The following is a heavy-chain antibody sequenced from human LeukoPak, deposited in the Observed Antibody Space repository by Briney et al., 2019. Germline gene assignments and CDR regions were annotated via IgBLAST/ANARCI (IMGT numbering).Heavy chain of an antibody. Sequence: KPSETLALTCAVYGGSFSGYYWSWIRQPAGKGLEWIGRIYTSGSTDYNPSLKSRVTMSVDTSTNQFSLKLSSVTAADTAVYYCARESKSYDGSGYYHDYWGPGTLVTVSS. D-gene: IGHD3-22*01. CDR3: ARESKSYDGSGYYHDY. CDR1: GGSFSGYY. CDR2: IYTSGST. V-gene: IGHV4-4*07. J-gene: IGHJ4*02.